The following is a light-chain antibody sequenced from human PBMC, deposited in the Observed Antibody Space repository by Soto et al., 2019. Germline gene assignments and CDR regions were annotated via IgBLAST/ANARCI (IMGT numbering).Light chain of an antibody. J-gene: IGLJ1*01. CDR2: EVS. V-gene: IGLV2-18*02. CDR3: SSYTSSNNYV. CDR1: SSDVGSYNR. Sequence: QSALTQPPSVSGSPGQSVTISCTGTSSDVGSYNRVSWYQQPLGTAPKLMIYEVSNRPSGVPDRFSGSKSGNTASLTISGLQAEDEADYYCSSYTSSNNYVFGTGNKLTVL.